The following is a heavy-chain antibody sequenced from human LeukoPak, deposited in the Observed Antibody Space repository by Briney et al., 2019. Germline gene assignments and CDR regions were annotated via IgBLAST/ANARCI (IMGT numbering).Heavy chain of an antibody. Sequence: GGSLRLSCAASGFTFSTYNMNWVRQAPGKGLEWVSSISGSSRYIYYADSVKGRFTISRDNAKNSLYLQMNSLRAEDTAVYYCAREDIRLDYFDYWGQGTLVTVSS. V-gene: IGHV3-21*01. CDR3: AREDIRLDYFDY. CDR2: ISGSSRYI. J-gene: IGHJ4*02. CDR1: GFTFSTYN. D-gene: IGHD6-19*01.